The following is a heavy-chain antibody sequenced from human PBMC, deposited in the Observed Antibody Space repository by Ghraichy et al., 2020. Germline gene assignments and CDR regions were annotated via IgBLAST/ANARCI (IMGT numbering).Heavy chain of an antibody. Sequence: SVKVSCKASGGTFSSYAISWVRQAPGQGLEWMGGIIPIFGTANYAQKFQGRVTITADESTSTAYMELSSLRSEDTAVYYCARGQPYGDYENYYYYGMDVWGQVTTVTVSS. CDR3: ARGQPYGDYENYYYYGMDV. V-gene: IGHV1-69*13. J-gene: IGHJ6*02. CDR2: IIPIFGTA. D-gene: IGHD4-17*01. CDR1: GGTFSSYA.